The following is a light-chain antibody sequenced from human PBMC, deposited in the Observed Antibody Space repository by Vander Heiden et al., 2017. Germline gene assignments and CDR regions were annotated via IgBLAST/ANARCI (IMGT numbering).Light chain of an antibody. CDR3: QQSYSTPVT. J-gene: IGKJ3*01. CDR2: AAS. Sequence: DIQMTQSPSSLSASVGDRVSITCRASQSIGRYLNWYQQKPGKAPKVLIYAASSLQSGVPSRFSGSGSGTDFTLTISSLQPEDFATYYCQQSYSTPVTFGPGTKVDIK. V-gene: IGKV1-39*01. CDR1: QSIGRY.